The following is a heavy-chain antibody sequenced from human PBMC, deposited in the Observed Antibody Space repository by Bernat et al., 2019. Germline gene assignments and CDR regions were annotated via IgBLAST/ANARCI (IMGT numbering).Heavy chain of an antibody. CDR2: IYSGGST. CDR3: ARDHNSPPGRVNGATVTT. D-gene: IGHD4-17*01. CDR1: GFTVSSNY. J-gene: IGHJ5*02. V-gene: IGHV3-66*01. Sequence: EVQLVESGGGLVQPGRSLRLSCAASGFTVSSNYMSWVRQAPGKGLEWVSVIYSGGSTYYADSVKGRFTISRDNSKNTLYLQMNSLRAEDTAVYYCARDHNSPPGRVNGATVTTWGQGTLVTVSS.